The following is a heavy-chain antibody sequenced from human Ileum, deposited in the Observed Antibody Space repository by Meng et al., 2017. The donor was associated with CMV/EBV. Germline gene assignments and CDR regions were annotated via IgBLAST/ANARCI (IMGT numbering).Heavy chain of an antibody. Sequence: GGSLRLSCAASGFTFSSYAMSWVRQAPGKGLEWVSAISDSGVSTYYADSVKGRFTISRDNSKSTLYLQMNSLRAEDTAAYYCARGLKWELPIYYWGQGTLVTVSS. CDR1: GFTFSSYA. V-gene: IGHV3-23*01. D-gene: IGHD1-26*01. J-gene: IGHJ4*02. CDR2: ISDSGVST. CDR3: ARGLKWELPIYY.